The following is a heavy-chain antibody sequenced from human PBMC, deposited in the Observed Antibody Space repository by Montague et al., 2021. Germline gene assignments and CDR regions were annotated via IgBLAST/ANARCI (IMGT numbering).Heavy chain of an antibody. D-gene: IGHD6-13*01. CDR3: AKSRAAPGRSSFDY. J-gene: IGHJ4*02. CDR1: GFTFSGYA. CDR2: TSATGGGT. Sequence: SLKLSCAASGFTFSGYAMSWVRQAPGKGLEWVSGTSATGGGTFYADSVKGRFIISRDNSKNTLFLQMNSLRADDTAVYYCAKSRAAPGRSSFDYWGQGTLVTVSS. V-gene: IGHV3-23*01.